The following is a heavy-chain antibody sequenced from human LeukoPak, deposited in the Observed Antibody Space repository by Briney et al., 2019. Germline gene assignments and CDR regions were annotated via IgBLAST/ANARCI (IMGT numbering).Heavy chain of an antibody. CDR1: SGSISSYY. V-gene: IGHV4-59*01. CDR2: IYYSGST. Sequence: SETLSLTCTVSSGSISSYYWTWIRQPPGKGLEWIGYIYYSGSTGYNPSLKSRVTISVDTSKNQFSLRLSSVTAADTAVYYCARVMGHIVVVTAAIAFDIWGQGTMVTVSS. J-gene: IGHJ3*02. D-gene: IGHD2-21*02. CDR3: ARVMGHIVVVTAAIAFDI.